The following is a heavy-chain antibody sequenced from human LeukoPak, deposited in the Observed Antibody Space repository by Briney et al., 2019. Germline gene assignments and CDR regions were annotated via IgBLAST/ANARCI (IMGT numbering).Heavy chain of an antibody. D-gene: IGHD5-18*01. CDR2: ISWNSGSI. CDR3: AKDGYSYGSDFDY. CDR1: GFTFSSYS. J-gene: IGHJ4*02. V-gene: IGHV3-9*01. Sequence: GGSLRLSCAASGFTFSSYSMNWVRQAPGKGLEWVSGISWNSGSIGYADSVKGRFTISRDNAKNSLYLQMNSLRAEDTALYYCAKDGYSYGSDFDYWGQGTLVTVSS.